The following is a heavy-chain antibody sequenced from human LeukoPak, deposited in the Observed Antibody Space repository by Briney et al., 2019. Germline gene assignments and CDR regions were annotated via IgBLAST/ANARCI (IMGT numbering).Heavy chain of an antibody. Sequence: GGSLRLSCAASGFTFSSYAMSWVRQAPGKGLEWVSAISGSGGSTYYADSVKGRFTISRDNSKNALYLQMNSLRAEDTAVYYCAKATGVYYYYYGMDVWGQGTTVTVSS. V-gene: IGHV3-23*01. CDR2: ISGSGGST. CDR3: AKATGVYYYYYGMDV. CDR1: GFTFSSYA. J-gene: IGHJ6*02. D-gene: IGHD1-14*01.